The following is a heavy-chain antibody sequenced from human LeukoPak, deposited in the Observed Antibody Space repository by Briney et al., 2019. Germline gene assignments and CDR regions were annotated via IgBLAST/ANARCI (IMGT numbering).Heavy chain of an antibody. CDR3: AREWPHDIAANAFDI. CDR1: GYTFTSYY. J-gene: IGHJ3*02. Sequence: ASVKVSCKASGYTFTSYYMHWVRQAPGQGLEWMGIINPSGGSTSYAQKFQGRVNMTRDTSTSTVYMELSSLRSEDTAVYYCAREWPHDIAANAFDIWGQGTMVTVSS. V-gene: IGHV1-46*01. CDR2: INPSGGST. D-gene: IGHD6-6*01.